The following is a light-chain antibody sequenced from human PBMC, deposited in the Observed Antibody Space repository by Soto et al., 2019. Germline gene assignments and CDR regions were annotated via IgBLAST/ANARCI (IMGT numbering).Light chain of an antibody. CDR3: QQYGRSPAT. J-gene: IGKJ2*01. CDR1: QIVTSDY. V-gene: IGKV3-20*01. CDR2: GAS. Sequence: EIVLTQSPGTLSLSPGERATLSCRASQIVTSDYLAWYQQKPGQAPRLLIHGASTRASGIPDRFIGSGSGTDFTLTITRLEPDDVALCHCQQYGRSPATFGQGTKLEIK.